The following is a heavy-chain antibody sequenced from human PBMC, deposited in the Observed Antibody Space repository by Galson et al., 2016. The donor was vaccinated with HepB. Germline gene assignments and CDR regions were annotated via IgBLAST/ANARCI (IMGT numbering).Heavy chain of an antibody. Sequence: LRLSCAASGFSFSTYAMHWVRQAPGKGLEWVAVMWFDASNKWYADSVKGRFIISRDNSKSTLYLQMNSLRAEDTAVYYCARGGYYFDNSAYSYWGQGALVTVSS. J-gene: IGHJ4*02. CDR2: MWFDASNK. CDR3: ARGGYYFDNSAYSY. CDR1: GFSFSTYA. D-gene: IGHD3-22*01. V-gene: IGHV3-33*01.